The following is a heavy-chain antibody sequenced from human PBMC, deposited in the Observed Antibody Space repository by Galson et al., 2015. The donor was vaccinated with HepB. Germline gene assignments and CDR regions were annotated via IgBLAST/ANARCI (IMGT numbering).Heavy chain of an antibody. CDR2: ISYDGSNK. CDR3: AKDSRDGYSPDYFDY. D-gene: IGHD5-24*01. V-gene: IGHV3-30*18. CDR1: GFTFSSYG. Sequence: SLRLSCAASGFTFSSYGMHWVRQAPGKGLEWVAVISYDGSNKYYADSVKGRFTISRDNSKNTLYLQMNSLRAEDTAVYYCAKDSRDGYSPDYFDYWGQGTLVTVSS. J-gene: IGHJ4*02.